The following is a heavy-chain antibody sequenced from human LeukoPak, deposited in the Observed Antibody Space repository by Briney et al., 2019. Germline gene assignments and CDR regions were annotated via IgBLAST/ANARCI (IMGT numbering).Heavy chain of an antibody. Sequence: SETLSLTCTVSGGSISSSSYYWGWIRQPPGKGLEWIGSIYYSGSTYYNPSLKSRVTISVDTSKNQFSLKLSSVTAADTAVYYCARWNTAAAGIWSDWGQGTLVTVSS. CDR1: GGSISSSSYY. V-gene: IGHV4-39*01. CDR2: IYYSGST. J-gene: IGHJ4*02. CDR3: ARWNTAAAGIWSD. D-gene: IGHD6-13*01.